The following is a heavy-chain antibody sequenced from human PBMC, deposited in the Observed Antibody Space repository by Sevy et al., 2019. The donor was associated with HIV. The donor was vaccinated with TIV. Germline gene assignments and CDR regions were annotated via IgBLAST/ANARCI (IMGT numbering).Heavy chain of an antibody. Sequence: GGSLRLSCTASGFSFRSYWMTWVRQAPGMGLEWVANIKLDGDEKYYVESLKGRFTISRDNVKNSLYPQMNNLRAEDTAVYYCARDSKGGLDVWGQGTTVTVS. CDR2: IKLDGDEK. CDR1: GFSFRSYW. D-gene: IGHD4-4*01. V-gene: IGHV3-7*01. J-gene: IGHJ6*02. CDR3: ARDSKGGLDV.